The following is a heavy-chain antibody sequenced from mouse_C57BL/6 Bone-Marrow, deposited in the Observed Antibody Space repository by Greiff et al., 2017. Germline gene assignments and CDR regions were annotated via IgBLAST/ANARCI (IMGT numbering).Heavy chain of an antibody. D-gene: IGHD2-5*01. CDR1: GYTFTDYY. CDR3: ARGGYSNLYWYFDV. CDR2: INPNHGGT. Sequence: VQLQQSGPELVKPGASVKISCKASGYTFTDYYMNWVKQSHGKSLEWIGDINPNHGGTSYNQKFKGKATLTVDKSSSTAYMELRSLTSEDSAVYYCARGGYSNLYWYFDVWGTGTTVTVAS. J-gene: IGHJ1*03. V-gene: IGHV1-26*01.